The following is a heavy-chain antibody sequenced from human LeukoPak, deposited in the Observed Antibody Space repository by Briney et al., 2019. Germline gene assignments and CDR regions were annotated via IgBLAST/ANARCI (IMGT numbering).Heavy chain of an antibody. CDR2: IIPIFGTA. V-gene: IGHV1-69*05. CDR3: AFRYNSGWSLDY. CDR1: GGTFSSYA. J-gene: IGHJ4*02. Sequence: GASVKVSCKASGGTFSSYAISWVRQAPGQGLEWMGGIIPIFGTANYAQKFQGRVTITRDTSASTAYMELSSLRSEDTAVYYCAFRYNSGWSLDYWGQGTLVTVSP. D-gene: IGHD6-19*01.